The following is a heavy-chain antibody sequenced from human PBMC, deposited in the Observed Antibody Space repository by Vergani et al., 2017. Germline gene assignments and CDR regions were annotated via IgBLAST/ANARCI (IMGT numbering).Heavy chain of an antibody. CDR2: IQYDGSNK. CDR3: TTDXRYCGDGSCYWLRDHHYYGMDV. CDR1: GFTFSSYG. D-gene: IGHD2-21*01. Sequence: QVQLVESGGGVVQPGGSLRLSCAASGFTFSSYGMHWVRQAPGKGLEWVAFIQYDGSNKYYADSVKGRFTISRDNSKNTLFLQMNGLKTEDIGVYFCTTDXRYCGDGSCYWLRDHHYYGMDVWGQGTTVTVSS. J-gene: IGHJ6*02. V-gene: IGHV3-30*02.